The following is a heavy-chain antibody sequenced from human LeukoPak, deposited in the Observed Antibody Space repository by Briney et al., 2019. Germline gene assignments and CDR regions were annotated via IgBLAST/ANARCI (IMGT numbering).Heavy chain of an antibody. CDR1: GGSISSYY. D-gene: IGHD3-10*01. CDR3: ARADYYGSGSYLLGAFDI. V-gene: IGHV4-59*08. J-gene: IGHJ3*02. CDR2: IYYSGST. Sequence: SETLSLTCTVSGGSISSYYWSWIRQPPGKGLEWIGYIYYSGSTNYNPSLKSRVTISVDTSKNQFSLKLSSVTAADTAVYYCARADYYGSGSYLLGAFDIWGQGTMVTVSS.